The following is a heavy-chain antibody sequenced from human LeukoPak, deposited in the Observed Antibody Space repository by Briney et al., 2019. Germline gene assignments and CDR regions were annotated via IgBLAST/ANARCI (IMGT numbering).Heavy chain of an antibody. CDR1: GFAFNTYA. V-gene: IGHV3-23*01. CDR2: VFGSGSSA. D-gene: IGHD6-19*01. CDR3: AKTTTGYSSGRYPGWPADY. J-gene: IGHJ4*02. Sequence: GGSLRLSCAASGFAFNTYAMYWVRQAPGKGLEWVSGVFGSGSSAHYADSVKGRFTISRDNSKNTVYLQMNSLRAEDTAVYYCAKTTTGYSSGRYPGWPADYWGQGALVTVSS.